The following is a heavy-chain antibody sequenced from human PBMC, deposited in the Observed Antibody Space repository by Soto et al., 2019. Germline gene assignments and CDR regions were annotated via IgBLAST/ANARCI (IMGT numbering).Heavy chain of an antibody. V-gene: IGHV4-31*03. J-gene: IGHJ5*02. CDR1: GGSISSGGYY. CDR2: IYYSGST. D-gene: IGHD3-10*01. Sequence: SETLSLTCTVSGGSISSGGYYWSWIRQHPGKGLEWIGYIYYSGSTYYNPSLKSRVTISVDTSKNQFSLKLSSVTAADTAVYYCARQVYYYGSGSYSGSGWFDPWGQGTLVTVSS. CDR3: ARQVYYYGSGSYSGSGWFDP.